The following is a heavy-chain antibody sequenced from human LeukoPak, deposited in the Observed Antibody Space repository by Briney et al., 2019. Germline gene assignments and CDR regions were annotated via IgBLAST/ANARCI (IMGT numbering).Heavy chain of an antibody. V-gene: IGHV1-8*01. D-gene: IGHD3-22*01. Sequence: GASVKVSCKASGYTFTSYDINWVRQATGQGLEWMGWMNPNSGNTGYAQKFQGRVTMTRNTSISTAYMELSSLRSEDTAVYYCARGRRVVVIRVYYYMDVWGKGTTVTVSS. CDR2: MNPNSGNT. CDR3: ARGRRVVVIRVYYYMDV. CDR1: GYTFTSYD. J-gene: IGHJ6*03.